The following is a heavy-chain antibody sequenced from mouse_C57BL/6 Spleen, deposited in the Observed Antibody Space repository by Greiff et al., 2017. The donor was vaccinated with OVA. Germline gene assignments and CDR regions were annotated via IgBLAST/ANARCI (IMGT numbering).Heavy chain of an antibody. CDR1: GYSFTGYY. V-gene: IGHV1-42*01. D-gene: IGHD1-1*01. Sequence: EVQLQQSGPELVKPGASVKISCKASGYSFTGYYMNWVKQSPEKSLEWIGEINPSTGGTTYNQKFKAKATLTVDKSSSTAYMQLKSLTSEDSAVYYCARVGDYYGSFAYWGQGTLVTVSA. CDR3: ARVGDYYGSFAY. CDR2: INPSTGGT. J-gene: IGHJ3*01.